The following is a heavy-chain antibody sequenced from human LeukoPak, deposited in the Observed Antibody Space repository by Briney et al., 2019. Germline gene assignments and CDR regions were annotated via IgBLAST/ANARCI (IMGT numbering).Heavy chain of an antibody. V-gene: IGHV1-18*04. D-gene: IGHD2-2*01. CDR3: ARGYCRSTTCHEPPLYGMDV. J-gene: IGHJ6*02. Sequence: ASIKVSCKGSGYTFTNYGFSWVRQAPGQGLEWMGWISTYSGNTNYAQQLQGRVTMTSDTSTSTVYMELRSLRPDDTAVYYCARGYCRSTTCHEPPLYGMDVWGQGTTVTVS. CDR2: ISTYSGNT. CDR1: GYTFTNYG.